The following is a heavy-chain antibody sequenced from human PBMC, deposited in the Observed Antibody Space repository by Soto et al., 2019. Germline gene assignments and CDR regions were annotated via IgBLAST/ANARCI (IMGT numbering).Heavy chain of an antibody. CDR1: GFTFSIYG. CDR2: ISYDGSNK. J-gene: IGHJ4*02. CDR3: AKQAWQLGYDY. D-gene: IGHD6-6*01. Sequence: QVQLVESGGGVVQPGRTLRLSCAASGFTFSIYGMHWVRQAPGKGLEWVAVISYDGSNKYYADSVKGRFTSSRDNSKNSLDLKMNSLRAEATAVYYGAKQAWQLGYDYWGQGTLVTVSS. V-gene: IGHV3-30*18.